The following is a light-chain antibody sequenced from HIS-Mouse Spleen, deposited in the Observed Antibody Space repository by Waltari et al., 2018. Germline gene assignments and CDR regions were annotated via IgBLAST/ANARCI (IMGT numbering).Light chain of an antibody. Sequence: QSALTQPRSVSGSPGQSGTIPCTGTSSDVGGYNYVSWYQQHPGKAPKLMIYDVSKRPSGVPDRFSGSKSGNTASLTISGLQAEDEADYYCCSYAGSYRVFGTGTKVTVL. CDR1: SSDVGGYNY. CDR3: CSYAGSYRV. J-gene: IGLJ1*01. V-gene: IGLV2-11*01. CDR2: DVS.